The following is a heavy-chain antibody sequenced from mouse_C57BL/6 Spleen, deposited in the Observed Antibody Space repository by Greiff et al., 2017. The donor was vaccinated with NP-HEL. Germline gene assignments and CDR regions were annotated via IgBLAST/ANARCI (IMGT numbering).Heavy chain of an antibody. CDR2: IYPSDSET. V-gene: IGHV1-61*01. CDR3: ARCYDGYYLDD. J-gene: IGHJ2*01. D-gene: IGHD2-3*01. Sequence: QVQLQQPGAELVRPGSSVKLSCTASGYTFTRYCMDWVQQRPGQGLEWLGIIYPSDSETHYTQQFKVKATLTVYKSTSTAYMQLSSLTSEDSAVYYCARCYDGYYLDDWGKGTTLTVSS. CDR1: GYTFTRYC.